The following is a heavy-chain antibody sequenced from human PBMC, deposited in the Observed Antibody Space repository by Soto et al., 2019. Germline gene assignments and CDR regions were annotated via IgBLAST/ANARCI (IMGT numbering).Heavy chain of an antibody. CDR1: GFTFSSYA. CDR3: AKEGVSYYYGSGTQRYYFDY. CDR2: ISGNGGSK. J-gene: IGHJ4*02. Sequence: GGSLRLSCAASGFTFSSYAMSWVRQAPGKGLEWVSAISGNGGSKYYADSVKGRFTISRDNSKNTLYLQMNGLRAEDRAVYYGAKEGVSYYYGSGTQRYYFDYWGQGTLVTVSS. V-gene: IGHV3-23*01. D-gene: IGHD3-10*01.